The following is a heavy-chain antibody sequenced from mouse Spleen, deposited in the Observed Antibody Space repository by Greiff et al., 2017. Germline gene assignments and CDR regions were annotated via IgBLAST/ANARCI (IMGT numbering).Heavy chain of an antibody. CDR2: ISGGGSYT. J-gene: IGHJ2*01. CDR3: ARQEVWDGSSYGY. D-gene: IGHD1-1*01. CDR1: GFTFSSYG. V-gene: IGHV5-9-2*01. Sequence: EVQLVESGGGLVKPGGSLKLSCAASGFTFSSYGMSWVRQTPEKRLEWVATISGGGSYTYYPDSVKGRFTISRDNAKNNLYLQMSSLRSEDTALYYCARQEVWDGSSYGYWGQGTTLTVSS.